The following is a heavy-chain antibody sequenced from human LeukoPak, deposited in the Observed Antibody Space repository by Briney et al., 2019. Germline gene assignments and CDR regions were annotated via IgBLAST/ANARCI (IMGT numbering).Heavy chain of an antibody. J-gene: IGHJ5*02. CDR2: MNPNSGKT. V-gene: IGHV1-8*03. CDR3: ARGRDWLRWFDP. D-gene: IGHD3/OR15-3a*01. Sequence: ASVKVSCKASGYTFTSYDINWVRQATGQGLEWLGWMNPNSGKTGYAQKVQGRVTITRNTSITTAYMELSSLTSEDTAVYYCARGRDWLRWFDPWGQGTLVTVSS. CDR1: GYTFTSYD.